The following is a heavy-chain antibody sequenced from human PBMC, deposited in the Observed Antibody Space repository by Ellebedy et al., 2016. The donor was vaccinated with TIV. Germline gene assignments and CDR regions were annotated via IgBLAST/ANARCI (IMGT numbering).Heavy chain of an antibody. CDR2: INPNSGGT. V-gene: IGHV1-2*02. CDR3: ARDLRGIADAFDI. CDR1: GYTFTGYY. J-gene: IGHJ3*02. D-gene: IGHD6-13*01. Sequence: ASVKVSCXASGYTFTGYYMHWVRQAPGQGLEWMGWINPNSGGTYYSQKFQGRVTMTRDTSISTAYMELSRLRSDDTAVYYCARDLRGIADAFDIWGQGTMVTVSS.